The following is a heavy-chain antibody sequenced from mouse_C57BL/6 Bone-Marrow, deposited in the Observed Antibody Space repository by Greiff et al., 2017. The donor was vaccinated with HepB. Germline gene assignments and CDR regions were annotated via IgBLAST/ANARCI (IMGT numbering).Heavy chain of an antibody. CDR2: ISNLAYSI. D-gene: IGHD2-1*01. CDR1: GFTFSDYG. CDR3: ARQGGGYGNYETWFAY. V-gene: IGHV5-15*01. J-gene: IGHJ3*01. Sequence: EVMLVESGGGLVQPGGSLKLSCAASGFTFSDYGMAWVRQAPRKGPEWVAFISNLAYSIYYADTVTGRFTISRENAKNTLYLEMSSLRSEDTAMYYCARQGGGYGNYETWFAYWGQGTLVTVSA.